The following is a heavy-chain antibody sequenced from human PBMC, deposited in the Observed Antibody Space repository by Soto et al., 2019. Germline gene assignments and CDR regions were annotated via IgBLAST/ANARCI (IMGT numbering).Heavy chain of an antibody. D-gene: IGHD2-15*01. CDR3: AKGYCSGGSCYLPWVDP. Sequence: GGSLRLSCAASGFTFSSYGMHWVRLAPGKGLEWVAVISYDGSNKYYADSVKGRFTISRDNSKNTLYLQMNSLRAEDTAVYYCAKGYCSGGSCYLPWVDPWGQGTLVTVSS. CDR1: GFTFSSYG. J-gene: IGHJ5*02. V-gene: IGHV3-30*18. CDR2: ISYDGSNK.